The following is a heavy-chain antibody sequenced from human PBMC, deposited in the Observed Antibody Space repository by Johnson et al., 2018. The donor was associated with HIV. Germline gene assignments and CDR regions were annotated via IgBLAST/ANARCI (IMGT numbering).Heavy chain of an antibody. D-gene: IGHD6-19*01. CDR1: GFTVRSSY. J-gene: IGHJ3*01. CDR3: ARKEWLEIPSDAFDV. Sequence: VQLVESGGGLVQPGGSLRLSCAASGFTVRSSYMSWVRQAPGKGLVWVARISSDGSDTAYADSVKGRFTISRDNAKKTWYLQMNSLRAEATAVYYCARKEWLEIPSDAFDVWGQGTMVTGSS. V-gene: IGHV3-74*03. CDR2: ISSDGSDT.